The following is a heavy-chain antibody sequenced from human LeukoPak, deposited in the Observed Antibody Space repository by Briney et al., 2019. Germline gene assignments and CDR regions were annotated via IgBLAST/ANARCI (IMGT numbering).Heavy chain of an antibody. CDR1: GFTFSSYW. CDR2: IRQDGGAQ. CDR3: VRDSYTNTWHFQSKDY. Sequence: GGSLRLSCVASGFTFSSYWMTWVRQAPGKGLEWVANIRQDGGAQYYLDSVKGRLHISRDNPQTSLFLQMNSLRAEDTAVYYCVRDSYTNTWHFQSKDYWGQGTLVTVSS. V-gene: IGHV3-7*01. J-gene: IGHJ4*02. D-gene: IGHD2-2*02.